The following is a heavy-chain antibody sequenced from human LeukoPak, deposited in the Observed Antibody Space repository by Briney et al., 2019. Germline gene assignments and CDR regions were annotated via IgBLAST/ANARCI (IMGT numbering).Heavy chain of an antibody. V-gene: IGHV3-21*01. CDR2: ISDNSAYK. D-gene: IGHD2-2*01. Sequence: GGSLRLSCAASGFTFRSSSMNWVRQTPGKGLEWVASISDNSAYKYYADSVRGRFTISRDNARSSVYLQMNSLRADETGIYYCGRQAASISSRIFDYWGQGTVVTVSS. CDR3: GRQAASISSRIFDY. CDR1: GFTFRSSS. J-gene: IGHJ4*02.